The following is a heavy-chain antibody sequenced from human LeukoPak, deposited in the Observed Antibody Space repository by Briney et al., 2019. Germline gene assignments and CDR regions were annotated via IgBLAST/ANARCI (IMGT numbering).Heavy chain of an antibody. D-gene: IGHD3-16*01. V-gene: IGHV3-30*02. CDR3: AKDSQGGAFDI. CDR2: IHHDGSNK. Sequence: GGSLRLSCAASGFTFSSYGMHWVRQAPGKGLDWVAFIHHDGSNKYYADSVRGRFTISRDNSKNTLYLQMNSLRAEDTAVYYCAKDSQGGAFDIWGQGTMVTVSS. J-gene: IGHJ3*02. CDR1: GFTFSSYG.